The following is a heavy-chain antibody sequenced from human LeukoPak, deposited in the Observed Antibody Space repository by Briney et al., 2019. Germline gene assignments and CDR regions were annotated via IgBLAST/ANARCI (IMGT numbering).Heavy chain of an antibody. V-gene: IGHV4-39*01. J-gene: IGHJ3*02. CDR2: IHYSGST. CDR3: AKHESLIAFDN. Sequence: SETLSLTCTVSGGSISSSSHYWGWIHQPPGKGLEWIASIHYSGSTNYNPSLKSRVTISVDTSKNQVSLKLSSVTAADTAVYYCAKHESLIAFDNWGQGTMVTVSS. CDR1: GGSISSSSHY.